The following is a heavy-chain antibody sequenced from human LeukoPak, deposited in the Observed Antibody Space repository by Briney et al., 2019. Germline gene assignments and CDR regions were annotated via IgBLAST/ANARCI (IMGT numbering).Heavy chain of an antibody. CDR1: GGSFSGYY. D-gene: IGHD3-3*01. V-gene: IGHV4-34*01. Sequence: ETLSLTCVVYGGSFSGYYWSWIRQPPGKGLDCIGEINHSGSTIYNPSLKSRVTISVDTSKNQFSLKLSSVTAADTAVYYCARGYDFWSGYYSHYDYWGQGTLVTVSS. J-gene: IGHJ4*02. CDR3: ARGYDFWSGYYSHYDY. CDR2: INHSGST.